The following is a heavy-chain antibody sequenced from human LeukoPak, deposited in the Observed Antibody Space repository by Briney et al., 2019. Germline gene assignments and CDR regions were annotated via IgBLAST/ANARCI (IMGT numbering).Heavy chain of an antibody. CDR3: TAGVAVSRWYYFDY. CDR2: FAPEDGER. J-gene: IGHJ4*01. Sequence: VASVRVSCKVSGYSLTDFSINWVRQAPGKGVEWMGGFAPEDGERIYAQKFQGRVTMTEDTSADTAYMELSSLKSEDTAVYFCTAGVAVSRWYYFDYWGQGTLVTVSS. D-gene: IGHD6-13*01. V-gene: IGHV1-24*01. CDR1: GYSLTDFS.